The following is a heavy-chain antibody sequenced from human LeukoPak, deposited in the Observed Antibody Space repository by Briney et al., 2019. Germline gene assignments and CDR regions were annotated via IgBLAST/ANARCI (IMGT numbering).Heavy chain of an antibody. J-gene: IGHJ4*02. Sequence: GASVTLSSTSYLYTSTSYFTHWLRQAPPHPLECLGIINPTGGCTSYAQKFQGRVTMPRDTSTGTVYMERSSLSSEDTAVYYCARRAYYYDSSGYYPLYFDYWGQGTLVTVSS. V-gene: IGHV1-46*01. CDR2: INPTGGCT. CDR3: ARRAYYYDSSGYYPLYFDY. D-gene: IGHD3-22*01. CDR1: LYTSTSYF.